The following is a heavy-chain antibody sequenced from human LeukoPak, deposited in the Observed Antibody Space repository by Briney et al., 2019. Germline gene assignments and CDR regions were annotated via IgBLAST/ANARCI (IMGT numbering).Heavy chain of an antibody. CDR1: GFTFSSYS. CDR3: ARDQRRAAGLDY. D-gene: IGHD6-13*01. Sequence: GGSLRLSCAASGFTFSSYSMNWVRQAPGKGLEWVSSISSSSSYIYYADSVKGRFTISRDNAKNSLYLQMNSLRAEDTAVYYCARDQRRAAGLDYWGQGTLVTVSS. J-gene: IGHJ4*02. CDR2: ISSSSSYI. V-gene: IGHV3-21*01.